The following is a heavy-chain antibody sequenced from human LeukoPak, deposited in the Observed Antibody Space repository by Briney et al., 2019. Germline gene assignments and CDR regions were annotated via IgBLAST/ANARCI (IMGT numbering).Heavy chain of an antibody. J-gene: IGHJ4*02. V-gene: IGHV5-51*01. D-gene: IGHD3-22*01. CDR1: GYSFTSYW. CDR3: ARLPYYYDSSGYYFDY. Sequence: GESLKISCKGSGYSFTSYWIGWVRQMPGKGLEWMGIIYPGDSDTRYSPSFQGQVTISADKSISTAYLQWSSLKASDTAMYYCARLPYYYDSSGYYFDYWGQGTQVTVSS. CDR2: IYPGDSDT.